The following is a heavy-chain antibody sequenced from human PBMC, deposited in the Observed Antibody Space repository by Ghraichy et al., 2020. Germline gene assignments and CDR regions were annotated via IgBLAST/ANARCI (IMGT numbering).Heavy chain of an antibody. CDR2: ISGSGGST. CDR3: AKGDVGGRPYYFAY. V-gene: IGHV3-23*01. Sequence: GGSLRLSCAASGLTFSNYAMSWVRQAPGKGLEWVSAISGSGGSTYYADSVKGRFTISRDNSKNTLYLQMNSLRAEDTAVYYCAKGDVGGRPYYFAYWGQGTLVTVSS. D-gene: IGHD3-16*01. J-gene: IGHJ4*02. CDR1: GLTFSNYA.